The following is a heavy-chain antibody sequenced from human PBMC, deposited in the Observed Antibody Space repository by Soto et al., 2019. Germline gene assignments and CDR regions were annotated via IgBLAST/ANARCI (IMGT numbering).Heavy chain of an antibody. D-gene: IGHD2-2*01. CDR2: IYWDDYK. V-gene: IGHV2-5*02. CDR3: AHAPLSCSTTSCSLSFDY. Sequence: CPTLLNPTQTITLTCTFSGFSLSTSGVGVGWIRQPPGKALQWLALIYWDDYKRYSPSLKSRLTITKDTSKNQVVLTMTNMDPVDTATYYCAHAPLSCSTTSCSLSFDYWGQGTLVTVSS. CDR1: GFSLSTSGVG. J-gene: IGHJ4*02.